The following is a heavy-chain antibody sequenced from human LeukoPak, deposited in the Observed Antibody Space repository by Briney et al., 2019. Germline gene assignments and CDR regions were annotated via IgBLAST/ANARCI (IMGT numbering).Heavy chain of an antibody. CDR3: ARVWGGSLGPVDY. Sequence: SETLSLTCAVSGGSISSSNWWSWVRQPPGKGLEWIGEIYHSGSTNYNPSLKSRVTISVDTSKNQFSLKLSSVTAADTAVYYCARVWGGSLGPVDYWGQGTLVTVSS. J-gene: IGHJ4*02. D-gene: IGHD3-16*01. CDR2: IYHSGST. V-gene: IGHV4-4*02. CDR1: GGSISSSNW.